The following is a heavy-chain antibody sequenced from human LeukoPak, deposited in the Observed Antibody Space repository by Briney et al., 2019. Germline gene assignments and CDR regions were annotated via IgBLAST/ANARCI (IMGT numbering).Heavy chain of an antibody. CDR1: GGSFSGYY. V-gene: IGHV4-34*01. Sequence: SETLSLTCAVYGGSFSGYYWSWIRQPPGKGLEWIGEINHSGSTNYNPSLKSRVTISVDTSKNQFFLNLRSVTAADTAVYYCARVPRIEAGATGDWFDPWGQGTVVTVSS. J-gene: IGHJ5*02. CDR2: INHSGST. D-gene: IGHD6-13*01. CDR3: ARVPRIEAGATGDWFDP.